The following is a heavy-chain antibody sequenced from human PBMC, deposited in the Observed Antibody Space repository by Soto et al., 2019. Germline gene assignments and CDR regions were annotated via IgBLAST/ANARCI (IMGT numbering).Heavy chain of an antibody. Sequence: QVQLVESGGGVVQPGRSLRLSCAASGFTFSSYGMHWVRQAPGKGLEWVAVIWYDGSNKYYADSVKGRFTISRDNSKNTLYQQMNSLRAEDTAVYYCARDGASSGWYGAFDIWGQGTMVTVSS. CDR2: IWYDGSNK. V-gene: IGHV3-33*01. D-gene: IGHD6-19*01. J-gene: IGHJ3*02. CDR1: GFTFSSYG. CDR3: ARDGASSGWYGAFDI.